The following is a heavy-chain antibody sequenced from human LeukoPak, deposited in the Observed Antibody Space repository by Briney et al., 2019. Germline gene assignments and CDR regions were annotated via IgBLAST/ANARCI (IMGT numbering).Heavy chain of an antibody. D-gene: IGHD6-19*01. V-gene: IGHV3-23*01. J-gene: IGHJ4*02. CDR2: ISGSGGST. CDR3: AKSLTSIAVAGTEGD. CDR1: GFTFSSYA. Sequence: AGGSLRLSCAASGFTFSSYAMSWVRQAPGKGLEWVSAISGSGGSTYYADSVKGRFTISRDNSKNTLYLQMNSLRAEDTAVYYCAKSLTSIAVAGTEGDWGQGTLVTVSS.